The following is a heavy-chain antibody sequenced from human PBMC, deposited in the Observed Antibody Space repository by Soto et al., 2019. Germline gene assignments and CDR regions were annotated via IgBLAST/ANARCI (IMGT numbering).Heavy chain of an antibody. J-gene: IGHJ5*02. V-gene: IGHV3-23*01. CDR2: ISGSGGGT. CDR1: GFTFSSYA. CDR3: AKDSEVYTYGLFLRWFDP. D-gene: IGHD5-18*01. Sequence: EVQLLESGGGLVQPGGSLRLSCAASGFTFSSYAMSWVRQPPGKGLEWVSSISGSGGGTYYADSVRGRFTISRDNSKNTLYLQMNSLSAEDTAVYYCAKDSEVYTYGLFLRWFDPWGQGALVTVSS.